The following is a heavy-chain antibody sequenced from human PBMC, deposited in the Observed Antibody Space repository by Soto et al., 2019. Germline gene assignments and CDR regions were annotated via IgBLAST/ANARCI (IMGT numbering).Heavy chain of an antibody. J-gene: IGHJ4*02. CDR1: GVMFGEYA. CDR2: ITWNSGTP. V-gene: IGHV3-9*01. D-gene: IGHD6-19*01. CDR3: VREAINSGVSFGRKSYFDY. Sequence: LLLSCVASGVMFGEYAMLGVRQAQGKGMEWVSGITWNSGTPGYADSVKGRFNISRDNAKTYLYLQMNSLRVEDTALFYCVREAINSGVSFGRKSYFDYCGQGPLVTV.